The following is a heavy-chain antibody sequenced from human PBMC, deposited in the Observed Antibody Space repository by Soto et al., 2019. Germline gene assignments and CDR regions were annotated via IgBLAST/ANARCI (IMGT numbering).Heavy chain of an antibody. CDR2: ISYSGST. CDR3: ARRYSSAFDI. D-gene: IGHD6-13*01. Sequence: QVQLQESGPGLVKPSETLSLTCTVSGGSISSYYWSWIRQPPGKGLEWIGYISYSGSTNYNPSLKSRATISVDTSKNPFSLKLSSVTAADTAVYYWARRYSSAFDIWGQGTMVTVSS. V-gene: IGHV4-59*08. J-gene: IGHJ3*02. CDR1: GGSISSYY.